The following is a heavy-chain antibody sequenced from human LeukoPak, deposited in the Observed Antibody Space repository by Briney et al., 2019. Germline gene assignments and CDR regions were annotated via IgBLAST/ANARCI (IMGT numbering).Heavy chain of an antibody. Sequence: ASVKVSCKASGYTFTSYGISWVRQAPGQGLEWMGWINSNNGGTDYAQKFQDRVTVTRDSSISTAYMELSRLRSDDTAIYYCARVYSVGFFDIWGQGTMVTVSS. D-gene: IGHD5/OR15-5a*01. V-gene: IGHV1-2*02. CDR3: ARVYSVGFFDI. CDR2: INSNNGGT. CDR1: GYTFTSYG. J-gene: IGHJ3*02.